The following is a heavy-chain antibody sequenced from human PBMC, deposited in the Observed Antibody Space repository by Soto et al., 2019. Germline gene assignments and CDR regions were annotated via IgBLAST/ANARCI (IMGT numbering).Heavy chain of an antibody. Sequence: PSETLSLTCAVYGASLIDNYCNWLRQPPGKGREWIGEINHSGNTNYNPSLRSRVTISIDTSKNQLSLNLRSVSAADTAVYYCARSRGEFDAWGQGTPVTVSS. V-gene: IGHV4-34*01. CDR1: GASLIDNY. J-gene: IGHJ5*02. CDR3: ARSRGEFDA. D-gene: IGHD2-21*01. CDR2: INHSGNT.